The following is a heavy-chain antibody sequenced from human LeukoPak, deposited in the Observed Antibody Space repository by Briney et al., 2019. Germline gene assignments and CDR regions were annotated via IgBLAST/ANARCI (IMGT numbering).Heavy chain of an antibody. CDR3: ARLGRDTASDYYCYYMDV. Sequence: SETLSLTCTVSGGSISGYYWSWIRQPPGKGLEWIGYIYTSGSTNYNPSLKSRVTISVDTSKNQFSLKLSSVTAADTAVYYCARLGRDTASDYYCYYMDVWGKGTTVTVSS. CDR2: IYTSGST. D-gene: IGHD5-18*01. V-gene: IGHV4-4*09. CDR1: GGSISGYY. J-gene: IGHJ6*03.